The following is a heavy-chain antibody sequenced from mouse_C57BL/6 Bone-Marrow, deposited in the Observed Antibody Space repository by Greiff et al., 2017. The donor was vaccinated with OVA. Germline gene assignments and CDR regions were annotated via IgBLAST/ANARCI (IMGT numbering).Heavy chain of an antibody. V-gene: IGHV3-6*01. CDR3: ARRLGNSWFAY. CDR1: GYSITSGYY. CDR2: ISYDGSN. J-gene: IGHJ3*01. D-gene: IGHD2-1*01. Sequence: EVQVVESGPGLVKPSQSLSLTCSVTGYSITSGYYWNWIRQFPGNKLEWMGYISYDGSNNYNPSLKNRISITRDTSKNQFFLKLNSVTTEDTATYYCARRLGNSWFAYWGQGTLVTVSA.